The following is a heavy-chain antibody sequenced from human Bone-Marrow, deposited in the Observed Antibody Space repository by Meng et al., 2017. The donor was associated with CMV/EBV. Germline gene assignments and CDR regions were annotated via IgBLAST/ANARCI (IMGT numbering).Heavy chain of an antibody. D-gene: IGHD3-3*01. J-gene: IGHJ6*02. V-gene: IGHV4-59*01. CDR1: GGSISSYY. Sequence: SETLSLTCTVSGGSISSYYWSWIRQPPGKGLEWIGYIYYSGSTNYNPSLKSRVTISVDTSKNQFSLKLSSVTAADTAVYYCARDKMYYDFWSGYSGYYYYGMDVWGQGTTVTVSS. CDR2: IYYSGST. CDR3: ARDKMYYDFWSGYSGYYYYGMDV.